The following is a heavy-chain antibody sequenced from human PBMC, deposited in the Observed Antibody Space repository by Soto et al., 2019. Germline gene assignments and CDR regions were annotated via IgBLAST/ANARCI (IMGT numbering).Heavy chain of an antibody. CDR3: ATSGSKPRFDF. CDR1: GFTFSSYA. CDR2: LSGSGHST. Sequence: GGSLRLSCAASGFTFSSYAMTWVRQAPGKGLEWVSGLSGSGHSTYYADSVKGRFSSSRDNSKNMLYLQMDSLRAEDTAVYYCATSGSKPRFDFWGQGTLVTVSS. J-gene: IGHJ4*02. D-gene: IGHD1-26*01. V-gene: IGHV3-23*01.